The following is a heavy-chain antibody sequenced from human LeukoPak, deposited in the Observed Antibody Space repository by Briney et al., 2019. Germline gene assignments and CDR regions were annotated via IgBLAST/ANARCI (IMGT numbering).Heavy chain of an antibody. V-gene: IGHV4-61*05. CDR3: ARLTSVPSGWFDY. J-gene: IGHJ4*02. D-gene: IGHD6-19*01. CDR2: IYYSGST. CDR1: GGSISSSSYY. Sequence: SETLSLTCTVSGGSISSSSYYWSWIRQPPGKGLEWIGYIYYSGSTNYNPSLKSRVTISVDTSKNQFSLKLSSVTAADTAVYYCARLTSVPSGWFDYWGQGTLVTVSS.